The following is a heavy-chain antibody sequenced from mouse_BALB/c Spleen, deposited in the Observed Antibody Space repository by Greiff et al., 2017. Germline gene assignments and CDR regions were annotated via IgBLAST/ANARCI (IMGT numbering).Heavy chain of an antibody. J-gene: IGHJ3*01. CDR1: GFTFSDYY. V-gene: IGHV5-4*02. Sequence: VQLKESGGGLVKPGGSLKLSCAASGFTFSDYYMYWVRQTPEKRLEWVATISDGGSYTYYPDSVKGRFTISRDNAKNNLYLQMSSLKSEDTAMYYCARDGGNAWFAYWGQGTLVTVSA. CDR3: ARDGGNAWFAY. D-gene: IGHD2-1*01. CDR2: ISDGGSYT.